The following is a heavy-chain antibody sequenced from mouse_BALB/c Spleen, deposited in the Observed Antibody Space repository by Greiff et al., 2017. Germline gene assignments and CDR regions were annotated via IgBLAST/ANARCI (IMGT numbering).Heavy chain of an antibody. J-gene: IGHJ3*01. CDR3: AREDRYDGFAY. CDR1: GYSITSGYY. D-gene: IGHD2-14*01. CDR2: ISYDGSN. Sequence: EVKLMESGPGLVKPSQSLSLTCSVTGYSITSGYYWNWIRQFPGNKLEWMGYISYDGSNNYNPSLKNRISITRDTSKNQFFLKLNSVTTEDTATYYCAREDRYDGFAYWGQGTLVTVSA. V-gene: IGHV3-6*02.